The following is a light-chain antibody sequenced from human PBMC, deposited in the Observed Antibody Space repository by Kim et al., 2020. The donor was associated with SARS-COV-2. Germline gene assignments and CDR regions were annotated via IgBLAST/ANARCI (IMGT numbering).Light chain of an antibody. Sequence: LSPGERATPSCRASQSVPSSNLAWYQQKPGQAPKLLIFDAASRATGIPDRFSGGGSGTDFTLTIDRVAPEDLAVYYCQQYASSLTFGGGTKVEIK. CDR1: QSVPSSN. V-gene: IGKV3-20*01. CDR3: QQYASSLT. CDR2: DAA. J-gene: IGKJ4*01.